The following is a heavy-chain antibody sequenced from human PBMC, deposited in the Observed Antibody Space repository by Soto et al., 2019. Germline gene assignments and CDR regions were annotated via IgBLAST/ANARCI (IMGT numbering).Heavy chain of an antibody. CDR2: ISAYNGNT. J-gene: IGHJ6*02. CDR1: GYTFTSYG. CDR3: ARVVAAAPVGYSYGMDV. D-gene: IGHD6-13*01. Sequence: ASVKVSCKASGYTFTSYGISWVRQAPGQGLEWMGWISAYNGNTNYAQKLQGRVTMTTDTSTSTAYMELRSLRSDDTAVYYCARVVAAAPVGYSYGMDVWGQGTTVTVSS. V-gene: IGHV1-18*01.